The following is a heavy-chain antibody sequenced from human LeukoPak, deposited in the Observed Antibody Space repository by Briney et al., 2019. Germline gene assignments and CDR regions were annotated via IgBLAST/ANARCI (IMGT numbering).Heavy chain of an antibody. J-gene: IGHJ4*02. D-gene: IGHD1-26*01. V-gene: IGHV3-30*02. Sequence: GGSLRLSCAASGFTFSSYSMNWVRQAPGKGLEWVAFIRYDGSNEYYADSVKGRFTISRDNSKNTLYLQMNSLRAADTAVYYCAKDLVGARFDYFDYWGQGTLVTVSS. CDR1: GFTFSSYS. CDR2: IRYDGSNE. CDR3: AKDLVGARFDYFDY.